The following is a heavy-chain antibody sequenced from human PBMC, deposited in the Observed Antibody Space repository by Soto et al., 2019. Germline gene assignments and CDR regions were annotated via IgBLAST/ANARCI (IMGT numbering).Heavy chain of an antibody. CDR2: IDTDGSTT. CDR3: ARAISGAGTGGFY. Sequence: EVQLVESGGGLVQPGGSLRLSCAASGFTFTSYWMHWVRQAPGKGLVWVSRIDTDGSTTSYADAVKGRFTISRDNAKNALYHQTSTLRAADTAVYYCARAISGAGTGGFYWGQGILVTVSS. D-gene: IGHD6-19*01. V-gene: IGHV3-74*01. J-gene: IGHJ4*02. CDR1: GFTFTSYW.